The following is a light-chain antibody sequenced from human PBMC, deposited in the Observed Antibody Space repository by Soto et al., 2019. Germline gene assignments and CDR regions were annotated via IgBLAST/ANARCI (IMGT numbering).Light chain of an antibody. Sequence: QSALTQPRSVSGSPGQSVTISCTGTSSDVGTYNYVSWYQQHPGKAPKLMIYDVSQRPSGVPDRFSGYKSGNRASLTISGLQAEDESDYYCCSYAGSYTWVLGGGTKLTVL. CDR1: SSDVGTYNY. V-gene: IGLV2-11*01. CDR2: DVS. J-gene: IGLJ2*01. CDR3: CSYAGSYTWV.